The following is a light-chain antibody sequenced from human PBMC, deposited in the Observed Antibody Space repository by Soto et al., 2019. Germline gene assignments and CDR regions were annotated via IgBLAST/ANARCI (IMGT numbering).Light chain of an antibody. V-gene: IGLV2-8*01. CDR3: SSYAGSNNYV. Sequence: QSALTQPPSASASPGQSVAISCTGTSSDVGGYNYVSWYQLHPGKAPKLMIYEVNMRPSGVPDRFSGSKSGNTASLTVSGLRAEDEADYYCSSYAGSNNYVFGTGTKLTVL. CDR1: SSDVGGYNY. J-gene: IGLJ1*01. CDR2: EVN.